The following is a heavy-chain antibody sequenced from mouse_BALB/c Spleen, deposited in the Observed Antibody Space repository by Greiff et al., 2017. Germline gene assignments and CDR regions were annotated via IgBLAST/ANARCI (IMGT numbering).Heavy chain of an antibody. Sequence: VQLQQSGPGLVKPSQSLSLTCSVTGYSITSGYYWNWIRQFPGNKLEWMGYISYDGSNNYNPSLKNRISITRDTSKNQFFLKLNSVTTEDTATYYCARGEIITTDYWGQGTTLTVSS. D-gene: IGHD1-1*01. CDR1: GYSITSGYY. J-gene: IGHJ2*01. CDR3: ARGEIITTDY. CDR2: ISYDGSN. V-gene: IGHV3-6*02.